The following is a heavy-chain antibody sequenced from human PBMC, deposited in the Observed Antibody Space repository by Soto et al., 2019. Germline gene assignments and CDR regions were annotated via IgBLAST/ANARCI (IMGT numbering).Heavy chain of an antibody. CDR3: AREILGKVDY. D-gene: IGHD3-3*01. J-gene: IGHJ4*02. CDR2: ISYDGSNK. V-gene: IGHV3-30-3*01. Sequence: GGSLRLSCAASGFTFSSYAMHWVRQAPGKGLEWVAVISYDGSNKYYADSVKGRFTISRDNSKNTLYLQMNSLRAEDTAVYYCAREILGKVDYWGQGTLVTVSS. CDR1: GFTFSSYA.